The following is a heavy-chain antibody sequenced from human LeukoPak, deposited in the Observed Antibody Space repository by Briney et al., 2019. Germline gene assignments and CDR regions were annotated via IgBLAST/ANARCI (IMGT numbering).Heavy chain of an antibody. CDR2: ISSSSSTI. Sequence: GGSLRLSCAASGFTFSSYSMNWVRQAPGKGLEWVSYISSSSSTIYYADSVKGRFTISRDNAKNSLYLQMNSLRAEDTAVYYCARAGSSGDYQAGSFEYWGQGTLVTVSS. J-gene: IGHJ4*02. D-gene: IGHD1-26*01. CDR3: ARAGSSGDYQAGSFEY. V-gene: IGHV3-48*01. CDR1: GFTFSSYS.